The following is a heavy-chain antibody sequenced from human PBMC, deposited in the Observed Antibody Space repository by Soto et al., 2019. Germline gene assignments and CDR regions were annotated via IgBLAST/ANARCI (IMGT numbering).Heavy chain of an antibody. CDR1: GFTFSNAR. J-gene: IGHJ4*02. V-gene: IGHV3-15*07. CDR2: IKSKTDGGTT. CDR3: TTGLYYYGSGSPTNHGFY. D-gene: IGHD3-10*01. Sequence: GGALRLSCASSGFTFSNARMNLVRQAPGKGLEWVGRIKSKTDGGTTDYAAPVKGRFTISRDDSKNTLYLQMNSLKTEDTAVYYCTTGLYYYGSGSPTNHGFYWGQGTLVTVSS.